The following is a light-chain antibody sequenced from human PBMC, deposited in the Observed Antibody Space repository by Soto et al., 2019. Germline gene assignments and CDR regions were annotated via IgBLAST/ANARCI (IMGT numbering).Light chain of an antibody. Sequence: QSALTQPASVSGSPGQSITISCTRSSGDIGAYNYVSWYQQHPGKAPKLNIFEVNNRPSGVSYRFSGFKSGNTASLTISGLQAEDEADYYCNSFTVFTTWVFGGGTKLTVL. CDR2: EVN. J-gene: IGLJ3*02. V-gene: IGLV2-14*01. CDR1: SGDIGAYNY. CDR3: NSFTVFTTWV.